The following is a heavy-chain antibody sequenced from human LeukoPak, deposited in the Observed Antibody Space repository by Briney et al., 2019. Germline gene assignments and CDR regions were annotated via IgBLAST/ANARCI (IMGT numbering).Heavy chain of an antibody. J-gene: IGHJ4*02. D-gene: IGHD2-15*01. CDR1: RYTFTNYG. CDR3: ARDRAVVLIAAPDY. CDR2: ISAYNGQT. Sequence: ASVKVSCKASRYTFTNYGISWVRQAPGQGLERMGWISAYNGQTNYAQKFQGRVTMTTDTSTSTAYMELRSLRSDDTAVYFCARDRAVVLIAAPDYWGQGTLVTVSS. V-gene: IGHV1-18*01.